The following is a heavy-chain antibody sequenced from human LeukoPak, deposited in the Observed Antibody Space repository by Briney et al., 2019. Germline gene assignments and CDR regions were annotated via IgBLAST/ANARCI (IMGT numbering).Heavy chain of an antibody. J-gene: IGHJ6*03. CDR3: AKGGGGRLIYYYYMDV. V-gene: IGHV3-21*04. Sequence: GGSLRLSCAASGFTFSRYSMNWVRQAPGKGLEWVSSISRSSNYIYYADSVKGRFTISRDNAKHSLYLQMNSLRAEDMALYYGAKGGGGRLIYYYYMDVWGKGTTVTVSS. D-gene: IGHD3-16*01. CDR1: GFTFSRYS. CDR2: ISRSSNYI.